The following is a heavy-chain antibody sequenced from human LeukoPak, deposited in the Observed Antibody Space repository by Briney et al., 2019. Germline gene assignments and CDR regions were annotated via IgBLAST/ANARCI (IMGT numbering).Heavy chain of an antibody. CDR2: IYYSGST. D-gene: IGHD1-26*01. Sequence: SETLSLTCTVSGGSISSGGYYWSWIRQPPGKGLEWIGYIYYSGSTNYNPSLKSRVTISVDTSKNQFSLKLSSVTAADTAVYYCARGGVGATIDYWGQGTLVTVSS. CDR1: GGSISSGGYY. J-gene: IGHJ4*02. V-gene: IGHV4-61*08. CDR3: ARGGVGATIDY.